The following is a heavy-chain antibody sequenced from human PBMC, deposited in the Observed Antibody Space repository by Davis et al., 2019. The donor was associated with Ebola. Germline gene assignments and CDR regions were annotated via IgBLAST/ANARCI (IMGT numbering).Heavy chain of an antibody. CDR1: GFTFSSYG. CDR3: ARDADEYKLLYGVDY. Sequence: GESLKISCAASGFTFSSYGMHWVRQAPGKGLEWVAVIWYDGSNKYYADSVKGRFTISRDNSKNTLYLQMNSLRAEDTAVYYCARDADEYKLLYGVDYWGQGTLVTVSS. J-gene: IGHJ4*02. D-gene: IGHD2-2*02. V-gene: IGHV3-33*01. CDR2: IWYDGSNK.